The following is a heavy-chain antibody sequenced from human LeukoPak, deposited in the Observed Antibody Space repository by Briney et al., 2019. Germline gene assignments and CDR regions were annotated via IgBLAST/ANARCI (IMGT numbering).Heavy chain of an antibody. J-gene: IGHJ5*02. Sequence: ASVKVSCKASGFTLTNYDINWVRQAPGQGLEWMGWMNPINGDTGYARKFQGRVTMTRDTSISTAYMELRSLTSEDTAIYYCVRDGEGVAISVNFWFDPWGQGTLVTVSS. CDR1: GFTLTNYD. CDR3: VRDGEGVAISVNFWFDP. V-gene: IGHV1-8*01. D-gene: IGHD3-10*01. CDR2: MNPINGDT.